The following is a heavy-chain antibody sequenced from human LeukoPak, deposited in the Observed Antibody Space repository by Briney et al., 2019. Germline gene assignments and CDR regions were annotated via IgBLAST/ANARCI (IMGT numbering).Heavy chain of an antibody. CDR1: GGTFSSYA. D-gene: IGHD2-2*01. Sequence: SVKVSCNASGGTFSSYAISWVRQAPGQGLEWMGGIIPIFGTANYAQKFQGRVTITADESTSTAYMELSSLRSEDTAVYYCARGIRYCSSTSCYSWFDPWGQGTLVTVSS. J-gene: IGHJ5*02. CDR3: ARGIRYCSSTSCYSWFDP. CDR2: IIPIFGTA. V-gene: IGHV1-69*13.